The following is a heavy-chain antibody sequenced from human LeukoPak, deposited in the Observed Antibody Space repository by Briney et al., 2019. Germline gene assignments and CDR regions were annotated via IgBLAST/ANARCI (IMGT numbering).Heavy chain of an antibody. D-gene: IGHD3-10*01. CDR1: GGSISIYY. V-gene: IGHV4-59*12. Sequence: SETLSLTCTVSGGSISIYYGSWFRQPPREGREWVGHISGSRSTTYNPSLKSRVTMSVDTSKNQFCLKLNSVTAADTGVYYCARDSGTTGEVKFDPWGHGILVTVSS. J-gene: IGHJ5*02. CDR3: ARDSGTTGEVKFDP. CDR2: ISGSRST.